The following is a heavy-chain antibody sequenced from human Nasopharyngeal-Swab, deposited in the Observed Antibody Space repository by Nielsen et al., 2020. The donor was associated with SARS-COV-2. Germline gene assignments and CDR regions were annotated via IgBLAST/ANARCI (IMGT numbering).Heavy chain of an antibody. Sequence: ASVTVSCKTSGYTFTDYYIHWVRQVPGQGLEWVGCIDPNTGDTKYTQKFQGRVTVTRDTSRSTAYIELSRLRSDDTAVYYCARDYYDNYDSDYWGQGTLVTVSS. V-gene: IGHV1-2*02. D-gene: IGHD3-22*01. CDR2: IDPNTGDT. CDR3: ARDYYDNYDSDY. J-gene: IGHJ4*02. CDR1: GYTFTDYY.